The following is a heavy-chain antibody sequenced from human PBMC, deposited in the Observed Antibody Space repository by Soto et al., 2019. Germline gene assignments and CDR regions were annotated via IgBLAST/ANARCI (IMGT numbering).Heavy chain of an antibody. CDR1: GVTFSSYG. J-gene: IGHJ6*02. CDR2: IWYDGSNK. Sequence: GGSLRLSCAASGVTFSSYGVHWVRQAPGKGLEWVAVIWYDGSNKYYADSVKGRFTISRDNSKNTLYLQMNSLRAEDTAVYYCARGGGAATKPYYYYYYGMDVWGQGTTVTVSS. CDR3: ARGGGAATKPYYYYYYGMDV. D-gene: IGHD2-15*01. V-gene: IGHV3-33*01.